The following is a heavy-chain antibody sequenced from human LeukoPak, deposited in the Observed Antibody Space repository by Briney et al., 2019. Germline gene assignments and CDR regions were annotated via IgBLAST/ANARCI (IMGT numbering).Heavy chain of an antibody. CDR3: ARDRYYDSSGPRD. D-gene: IGHD3-22*01. J-gene: IGHJ4*02. CDR1: GGSISSGSYY. V-gene: IGHV4-61*02. CDR2: IYTSGST. Sequence: SETLSLTCTVSGGSISSGSYYWSWIRQPAGKGLEWIGRIYTSGSTNYNPSLKSRVTISVDTSKNQFSLKLSSVTAADTAVYYCARDRYYDSSGPRDWGQGTLVTVSS.